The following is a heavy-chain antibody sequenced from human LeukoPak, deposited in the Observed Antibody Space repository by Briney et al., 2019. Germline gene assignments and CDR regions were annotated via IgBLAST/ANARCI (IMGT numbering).Heavy chain of an antibody. CDR1: GFTFSSYG. CDR3: ARGLLYEAFDI. V-gene: IGHV3-30*03. Sequence: PGRSLRLSCAASGFTFSSYGMHWVRQAPGKGLEWVAVISYDGSNKYYADSVKGRFTISRDNAKNSLYLQMNSLRAEDTAVYYCARGLLYEAFDIWGQGTMVTVSS. CDR2: ISYDGSNK. J-gene: IGHJ3*02. D-gene: IGHD3-10*01.